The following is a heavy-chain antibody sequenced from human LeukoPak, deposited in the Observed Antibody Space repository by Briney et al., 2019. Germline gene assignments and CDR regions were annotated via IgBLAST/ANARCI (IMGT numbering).Heavy chain of an antibody. CDR1: GYDFSRFW. D-gene: IGHD3-10*01. J-gene: IGHJ5*02. CDR3: ARLVGNYYGSGSYSKGRWFDP. Sequence: GESLKISCKVSGYDFSRFWIGWVRQMPGKGLEWMGIIYPGDSDTKYSPSFQGQVTISADKSTSTAYLQWSSLKASDTAMYYCARLVGNYYGSGSYSKGRWFDPWGQGTLVTVSS. CDR2: IYPGDSDT. V-gene: IGHV5-51*01.